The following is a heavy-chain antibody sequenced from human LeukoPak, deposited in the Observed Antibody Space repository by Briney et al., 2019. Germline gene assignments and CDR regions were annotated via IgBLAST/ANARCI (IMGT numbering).Heavy chain of an antibody. J-gene: IGHJ4*02. CDR2: IYYSGST. D-gene: IGHD6-13*01. V-gene: IGHV4-59*01. Sequence: PSETLSLTCTVSGGSISSYYWSWIRQPPGKGLEWIGYIYYSGSTNYNPSLKSRVTISVDTSKNQFSLKLSSVTAADTAVYYCAYSSSWYYIHTPDYWGQGTLVTVSS. CDR3: AYSSSWYYIHTPDY. CDR1: GGSISSYY.